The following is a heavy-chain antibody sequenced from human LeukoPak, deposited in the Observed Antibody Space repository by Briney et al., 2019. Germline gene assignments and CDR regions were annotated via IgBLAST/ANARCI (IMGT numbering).Heavy chain of an antibody. CDR3: ARAMGGDNSGYRPFDY. D-gene: IGHD3-22*01. CDR2: INPSGGST. J-gene: IGHJ4*02. Sequence: ASVKVSCKASGYTFTSYYMHWVRQAPGQGLEWMGIINPSGGSTSYAQKFQGRVTMTRDTSISTAYMELSSLRSDDTAVYYCARAMGGDNSGYRPFDYRGQGTLVTVSS. V-gene: IGHV1-46*01. CDR1: GYTFTSYY.